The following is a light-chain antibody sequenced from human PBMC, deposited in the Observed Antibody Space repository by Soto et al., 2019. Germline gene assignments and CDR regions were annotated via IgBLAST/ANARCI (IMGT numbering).Light chain of an antibody. CDR1: EDISNY. Sequence: DIQMTQSPSSQSASVGERVTITCRANEDISNYLNWYQQKPGRAPKLLIYDASTLETGVPSRFSGSGSGTHFTFTISSLQPEDVGTYYCQQYENLRLHTFGPGTKL. CDR3: QQYENLRLHT. V-gene: IGKV1-33*01. J-gene: IGKJ2*01. CDR2: DAS.